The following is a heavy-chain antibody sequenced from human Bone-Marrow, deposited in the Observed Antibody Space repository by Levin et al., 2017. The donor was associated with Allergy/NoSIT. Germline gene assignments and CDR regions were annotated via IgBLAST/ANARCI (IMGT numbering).Heavy chain of an antibody. D-gene: IGHD3-10*01. V-gene: IGHV4-59*01. J-gene: IGHJ2*01. Sequence: SQTLSLTCTVSGGSISSSYWSWIRQPPGKGLEWIGYIYYSGSTNYNPSLKSRVTISVDTSKNQFSLKLSSVTAADTAVYYCARDHYFSAAVGGRYWYFDLWGRGTLVTVSS. CDR3: ARDHYFSAAVGGRYWYFDL. CDR2: IYYSGST. CDR1: GGSISSSY.